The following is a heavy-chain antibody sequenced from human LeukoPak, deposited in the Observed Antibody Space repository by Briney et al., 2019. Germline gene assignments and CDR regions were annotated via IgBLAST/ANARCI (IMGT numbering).Heavy chain of an antibody. D-gene: IGHD5-18*01. V-gene: IGHV3-30*18. J-gene: IGHJ4*02. Sequence: GGSLRLSCAASGFTFSSYGMHWVRQAPGKGLEWVAVISYDGSNKYYADSVKGRFTISRDNSKNTLYLQMNSLRAEDTAVYYCAKDKVDTAMDYWGQGTLVTVSS. CDR3: AKDKVDTAMDY. CDR1: GFTFSSYG. CDR2: ISYDGSNK.